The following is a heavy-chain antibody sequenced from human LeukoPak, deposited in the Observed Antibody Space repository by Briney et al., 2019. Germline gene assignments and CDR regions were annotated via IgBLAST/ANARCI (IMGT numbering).Heavy chain of an antibody. CDR3: VRNGHDSSGYYFWSDN. V-gene: IGHV4-34*01. D-gene: IGHD3-22*01. CDR2: IHHSGGT. Sequence: SETLSLTCAVYDGSFTDYNWSWIRQSPGKGLQWIAEIHHSGGTNYSPTLKSRVTLSVDTSKNQVSLNLRSVTAADTAVYYCVRNGHDSSGYYFWSDNRGQGTLVTVSS. J-gene: IGHJ5*02. CDR1: DGSFTDYN.